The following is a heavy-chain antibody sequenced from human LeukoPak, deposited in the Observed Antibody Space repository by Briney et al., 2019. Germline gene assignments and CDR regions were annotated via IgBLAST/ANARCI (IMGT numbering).Heavy chain of an antibody. V-gene: IGHV3-23*01. CDR3: AKGVAPTSED. D-gene: IGHD2-15*01. Sequence: PGGSLRLSCAASGFTFSSYAMSWLRPAPGKGLAWVSAISGSGGSTYYADSVKGRFTMSRDNSKNTLYLQMNSLRAEDTAVYYCAKGVAPTSEDWGQGTLVTVSS. CDR2: ISGSGGST. CDR1: GFTFSSYA. J-gene: IGHJ4*02.